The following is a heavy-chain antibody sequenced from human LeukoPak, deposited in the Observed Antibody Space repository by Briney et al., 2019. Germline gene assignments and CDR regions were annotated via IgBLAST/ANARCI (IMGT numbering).Heavy chain of an antibody. CDR1: GGSISSSSYY. CDR3: ARAYFDWLLYGGWFDP. D-gene: IGHD3-9*01. CDR2: IYYSGST. Sequence: SETLSLTCTVSGGSISSSSYYWGWIRQPPGKGLEWIGSIYYSGSTYYNPSLKSRVTISVDTSKNQFSLKLSSVTAADTAVYYCARAYFDWLLYGGWFDPWGQGTLVTVSS. J-gene: IGHJ5*02. V-gene: IGHV4-39*07.